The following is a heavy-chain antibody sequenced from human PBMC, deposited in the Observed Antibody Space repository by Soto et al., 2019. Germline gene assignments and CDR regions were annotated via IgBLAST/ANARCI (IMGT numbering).Heavy chain of an antibody. CDR3: ARSHGSSWYNWFDP. Sequence: QMLLVQSGAEVKKPGSSVKVSCKASGGTFSSYGLSWVRQTPGRGLEWMGGIIPLFGTTNYAQKFRGRVTVTADESTSTVYMEWRSLSFEDTAVYYCARSHGSSWYNWFDPWGQGTLVTVAS. CDR1: GGTFSSYG. CDR2: IIPLFGTT. D-gene: IGHD6-13*01. J-gene: IGHJ5*02. V-gene: IGHV1-69*01.